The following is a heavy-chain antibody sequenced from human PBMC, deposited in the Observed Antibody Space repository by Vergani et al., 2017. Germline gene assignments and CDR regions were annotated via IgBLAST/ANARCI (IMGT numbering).Heavy chain of an antibody. D-gene: IGHD4-11*01. CDR3: ARGHDYSYYEYYIDY. J-gene: IGHJ4*02. Sequence: EVQLVQSGAEVKKPGATVKISCKVSGYTFTDYYIHWVQQAPGKGLEWMGLVDPEDGETIYAEKFQGRVTITEDTSTDTAYMELSSLRSEDTAVDYCARGHDYSYYEYYIDYWGQGTLVTGSS. V-gene: IGHV1-69-2*01. CDR1: GYTFTDYY. CDR2: VDPEDGET.